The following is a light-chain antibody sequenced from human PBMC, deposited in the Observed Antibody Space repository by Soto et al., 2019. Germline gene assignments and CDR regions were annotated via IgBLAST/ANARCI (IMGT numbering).Light chain of an antibody. Sequence: EIVMTQSPATLSVSPGERATLSCRARQSVCSNLAWYQHKPGQDPRLLIYCASTKATGIPARFSGSGSGTEFTLTISSLHSEDVAVYCRQQSNNSWTFGQGTKVEIK. CDR2: CAS. J-gene: IGKJ1*01. CDR3: QQSNNSWT. V-gene: IGKV3-15*01. CDR1: QSVCSN.